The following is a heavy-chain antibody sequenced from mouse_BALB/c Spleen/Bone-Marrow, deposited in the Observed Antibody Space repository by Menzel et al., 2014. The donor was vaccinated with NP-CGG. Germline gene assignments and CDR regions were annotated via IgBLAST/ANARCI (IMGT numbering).Heavy chain of an antibody. J-gene: IGHJ2*01. V-gene: IGHV14-3*02. CDR3: ARTAPENFDY. CDR1: GFNINDTY. D-gene: IGHD1-2*01. Sequence: EVQLQQSGAELVKPGASVTLSCTASGFNINDTYMHWVKQRPEQGLEWIVRIDPANGNTKFDPKFQGKATITADTSSNTTYLQLSSQTSEDTAFCYCARTAPENFDYWGQGTTLTGSS. CDR2: IDPANGNT.